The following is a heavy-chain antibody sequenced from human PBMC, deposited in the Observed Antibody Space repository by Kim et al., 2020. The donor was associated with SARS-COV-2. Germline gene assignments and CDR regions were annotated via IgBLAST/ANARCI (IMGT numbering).Heavy chain of an antibody. D-gene: IGHD1-20*01. CDR3: ARGPIEEGIRATKGYFDL. V-gene: IGHV3-13*04. J-gene: IGHJ2*01. CDR1: GFTFSSYD. CDR2: IGTKADT. Sequence: GGSLRLSCAASGFTFSSYDMHWVRQGTEKGLVWVSSIGTKADTYYPDSVKDRFTISRENAKDSFYLQMNSLRAEDTAVYYCARGPIEEGIRATKGYFDLWGRGTVVTVSS.